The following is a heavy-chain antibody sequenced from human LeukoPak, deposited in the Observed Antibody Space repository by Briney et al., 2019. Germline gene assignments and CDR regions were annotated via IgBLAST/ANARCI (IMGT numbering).Heavy chain of an antibody. Sequence: GGSLRLSCAASGFTFSNYWMYWVRQSPRRGLGWVARLNSDGSNTAYADSVKGRFIISRDNAKNTLYLQMYSLSVDDTAVYYCVVANCGDNCSHWGQGTLVTVSS. V-gene: IGHV3-74*01. CDR2: LNSDGSNT. D-gene: IGHD2-21*02. J-gene: IGHJ4*02. CDR1: GFTFSNYW. CDR3: VVANCGDNCSH.